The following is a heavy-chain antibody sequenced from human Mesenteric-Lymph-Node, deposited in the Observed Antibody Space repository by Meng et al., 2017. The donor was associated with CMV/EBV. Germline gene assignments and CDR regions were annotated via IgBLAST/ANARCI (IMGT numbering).Heavy chain of an antibody. CDR2: ISTSGGVM. J-gene: IGHJ3*02. CDR1: GFTFSSYE. Sequence: LSLTCAASGFTFSSYEMHWVRQAPGKGLEWLSHISTSGGVMYYADSVKGRFTISRDNTKNSLYLQMNSLRAEDTAIYYCARVYGCSSTRCYSPDAFDIWGQGTMVTVSS. D-gene: IGHD2-2*02. V-gene: IGHV3-48*03. CDR3: ARVYGCSSTRCYSPDAFDI.